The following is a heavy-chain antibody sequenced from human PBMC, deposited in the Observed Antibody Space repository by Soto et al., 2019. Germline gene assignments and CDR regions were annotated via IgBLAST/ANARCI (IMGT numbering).Heavy chain of an antibody. Sequence: GGSLRLSCAASGFIFSNYGMHWVRQAPGKGLEWVAVVSSAGSTKYYADSVKGRFTISRDNSKNTVFLQMNSLRAEDTAVYYCAKDLGYSYGGFFDYWGQGTLVTVSS. CDR3: AKDLGYSYGGFFDY. J-gene: IGHJ4*02. D-gene: IGHD5-18*01. CDR1: GFIFSNYG. CDR2: VSSAGSTK. V-gene: IGHV3-30*18.